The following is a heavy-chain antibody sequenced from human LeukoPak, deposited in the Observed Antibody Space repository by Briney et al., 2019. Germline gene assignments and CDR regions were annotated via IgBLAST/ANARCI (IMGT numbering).Heavy chain of an antibody. CDR2: ISSSSNTI. Sequence: QPGGSLRLSFAASGXTFRAYRMNWVRQAPGKGLEWVSYISSSSNTIYYADSVKGRFTISRDNAKNSLYLQMNSLRDEDTAVYYCTRVSSPVDHFDSWGQGTVVTVSS. D-gene: IGHD5-12*01. CDR1: GXTFRAYR. J-gene: IGHJ4*02. V-gene: IGHV3-48*02. CDR3: TRVSSPVDHFDS.